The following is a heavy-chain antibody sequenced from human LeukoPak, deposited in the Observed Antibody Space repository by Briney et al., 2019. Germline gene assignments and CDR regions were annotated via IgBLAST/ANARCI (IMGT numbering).Heavy chain of an antibody. D-gene: IGHD3-22*01. V-gene: IGHV3-73*01. CDR3: ISLFDSSGISCYVGDIDY. CDR1: GVTFSGSS. J-gene: IGHJ4*02. CDR2: IKRKAYNYAT. Sequence: GETLTLSCAASGVTFSGSSMHWVRQASGKGLEWVGHIKRKAYNYATPSAASGEGSFTISRNDSKNTAYLQMTRLKTEDTAVYSGISLFDSSGISCYVGDIDYWGQGTLVTVSS.